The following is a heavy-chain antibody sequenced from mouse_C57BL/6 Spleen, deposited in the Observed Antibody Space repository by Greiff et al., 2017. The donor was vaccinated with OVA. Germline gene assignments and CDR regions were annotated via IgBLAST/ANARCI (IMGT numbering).Heavy chain of an antibody. CDR2: IYPSDSET. Sequence: VQLQQPGAELVRPGSSVKLSCKASGYTFTSYWMDWVKQRPGQGLEWIGNIYPSDSETHYNQKFKDKATLTVDKSSSTAYMQLSSLTSEDSAVYYCARRGAGRDYFDYWGQGTTLTVSS. J-gene: IGHJ2*01. CDR1: GYTFTSYW. V-gene: IGHV1-61*01. CDR3: ARRGAGRDYFDY. D-gene: IGHD4-1*01.